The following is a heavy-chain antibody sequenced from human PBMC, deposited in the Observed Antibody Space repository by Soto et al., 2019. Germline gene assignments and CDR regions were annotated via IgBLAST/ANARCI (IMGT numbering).Heavy chain of an antibody. CDR2: LSGGGSNT. CDR3: ARWDGYGDA. CDR1: GFSFSTYS. Sequence: EVQLLESGGGLVQPGGSLRLSCAASGFSFSTYSMAWVRQTPGKGLAWVSGLSGGGSNTFYADSVQGRFTISVDNSKNTVYLQMNSLRVEDTAVYYCARWDGYGDAWGQGTLVTVSS. V-gene: IGHV3-23*01. D-gene: IGHD4-17*01. J-gene: IGHJ4*02.